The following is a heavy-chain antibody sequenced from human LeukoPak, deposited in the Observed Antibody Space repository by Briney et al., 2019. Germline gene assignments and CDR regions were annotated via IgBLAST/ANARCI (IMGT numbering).Heavy chain of an antibody. CDR1: GGSFSGYY. V-gene: IGHV4-34*01. CDR3: ASYYYGSGSGGAFDI. J-gene: IGHJ3*02. Sequence: PSETLSLTCAVYGGSFSGYYWSWIRQPPGKGLEWIGEINHSGSTNYNPSLKSRVTISVDTSKNQFSLKLSSVTAADTAVYYCASYYYGSGSGGAFDIWGQGTTVTVSS. CDR2: INHSGST. D-gene: IGHD3-10*01.